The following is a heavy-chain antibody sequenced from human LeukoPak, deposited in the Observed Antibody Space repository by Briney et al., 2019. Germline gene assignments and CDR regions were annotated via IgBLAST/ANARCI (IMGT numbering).Heavy chain of an antibody. CDR2: IYYSGST. CDR3: AREKWQTVDY. J-gene: IGHJ4*02. Sequence: PSETLSLTCTVSGGSISSSSYYWSWIRQPPGKGLEWIGYIYYSGSTNYNPSLKSRVTISVDTSKNQFSLKLSSVTAADTAVYYCAREKWQTVDYWGQGTLVTVSS. CDR1: GGSISSSSYY. D-gene: IGHD5-12*01. V-gene: IGHV4-61*01.